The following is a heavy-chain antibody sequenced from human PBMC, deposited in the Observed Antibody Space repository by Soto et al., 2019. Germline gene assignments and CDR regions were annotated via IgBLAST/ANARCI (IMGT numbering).Heavy chain of an antibody. D-gene: IGHD3-22*01. Sequence: SETLSLTCTVSGGSISSGGFYWSWIRQHPGKGLEWIGYIYYSGSTYSNPSLKSRVTISVDTSKNQFSLNLTSVTAADTAVYYCARERVAYYYNTSGYYRPNTYYYYFDYWGQGTLVTVSS. CDR1: GGSISSGGFY. CDR2: IYYSGST. V-gene: IGHV4-31*03. J-gene: IGHJ4*02. CDR3: ARERVAYYYNTSGYYRPNTYYYYFDY.